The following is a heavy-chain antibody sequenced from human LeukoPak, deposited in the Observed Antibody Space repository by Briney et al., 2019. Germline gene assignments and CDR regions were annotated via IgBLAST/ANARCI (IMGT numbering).Heavy chain of an antibody. CDR3: ARAYCGGDCRHPPPSLNDY. CDR2: IIPIFGTA. J-gene: IGHJ4*02. D-gene: IGHD2-21*02. CDR1: GGTFSSYA. Sequence: GASVKVSCKASGGTFSSYAISWVRQAPGQGLEWMGRIIPIFGTANYAQKFQGRVTIITDESTSTAYMELSSLRSEDTAVYYCARAYCGGDCRHPPPSLNDYWGQGTLVTVSS. V-gene: IGHV1-69*05.